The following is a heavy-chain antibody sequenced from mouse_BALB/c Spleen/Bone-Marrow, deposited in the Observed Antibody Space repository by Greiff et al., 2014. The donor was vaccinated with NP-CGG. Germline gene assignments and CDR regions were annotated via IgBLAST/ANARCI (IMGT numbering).Heavy chain of an antibody. V-gene: IGHV14-3*02. CDR1: GINIKDTY. CDR2: IDPANGNT. Sequence: VQLQQSGAELVRPGASVKLSCTASGINIKDTYLHWVKQRPEQGLDWIGRIDPANGNTKYDPKFQGKATITADTPSNTAYLQLSSLTSEDTAVYYCARAIFDTYYGYWGQGTTLTVSS. CDR3: ARAIFDTYYGY. J-gene: IGHJ2*01. D-gene: IGHD1-1*01.